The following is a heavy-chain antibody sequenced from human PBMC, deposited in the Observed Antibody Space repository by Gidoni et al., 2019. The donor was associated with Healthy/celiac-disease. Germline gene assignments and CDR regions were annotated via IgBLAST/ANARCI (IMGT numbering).Heavy chain of an antibody. CDR1: GGSFSGYY. CDR2: INHSGST. CDR3: ARGRLVQIHNYDILTGYYPFDY. V-gene: IGHV4-34*01. Sequence: QVQLQQWGAGLLKPSETLSLTCAVYGGSFSGYYWSWIRQPPGKGLEWIGEINHSGSTNYNPSLKSRVTISVDTSKNQFSLKLSSVTAADTAVYYCARGRLVQIHNYDILTGYYPFDYWGQGTLVTVSS. J-gene: IGHJ4*02. D-gene: IGHD3-9*01.